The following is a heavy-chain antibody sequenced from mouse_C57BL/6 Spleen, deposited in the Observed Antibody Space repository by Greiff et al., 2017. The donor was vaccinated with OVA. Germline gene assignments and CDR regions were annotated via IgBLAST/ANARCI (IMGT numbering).Heavy chain of an antibody. D-gene: IGHD2-12*01. CDR2: INPSSGST. CDR3: ERDELEGWFAY. Sequence: VQLQQSGAELAKPGASVKLSCTASGYTFTSYWMHWVHQRPGQGLEWIGYINPSSGSTKYNQKFKDKATLTADKSSSTAYMQLSSLTYEDSAVYYWERDELEGWFAYWGQATLVTVSA. J-gene: IGHJ3*01. V-gene: IGHV1-7*01. CDR1: GYTFTSYW.